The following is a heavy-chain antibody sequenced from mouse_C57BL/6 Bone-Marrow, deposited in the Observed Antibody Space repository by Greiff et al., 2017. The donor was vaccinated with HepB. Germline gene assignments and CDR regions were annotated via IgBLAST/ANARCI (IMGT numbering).Heavy chain of an antibody. Sequence: EVKVVESGAELVRPGASVKLSCTASGFNIKDDYMHWVKQRPEQGLEWIGWIDPENGDTEYASKFQGKATITADPSSNTAYLQLSSLTSEDTAVYYCTTAGPFAYWGQGTLVTVSA. J-gene: IGHJ3*01. CDR3: TTAGPFAY. CDR1: GFNIKDDY. CDR2: IDPENGDT. V-gene: IGHV14-4*01.